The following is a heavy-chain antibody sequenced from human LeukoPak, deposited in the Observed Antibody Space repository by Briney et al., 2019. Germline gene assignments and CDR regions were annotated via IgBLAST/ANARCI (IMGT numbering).Heavy chain of an antibody. CDR3: ARRAGGSPFDY. V-gene: IGHV4-59*01. D-gene: IGHD2-8*02. CDR1: GDSMNTYY. CDR2: IYYDGTP. J-gene: IGHJ4*02. Sequence: PSGTLSLTCTVSGDSMNTYYWCWVRQSPGKGLEWIGYIYYDGTPDYNPSLTGRVTMSTDTSKNQFSLRLRSLTAADTAVYYCARRAGGSPFDYWGQGILVTVSS.